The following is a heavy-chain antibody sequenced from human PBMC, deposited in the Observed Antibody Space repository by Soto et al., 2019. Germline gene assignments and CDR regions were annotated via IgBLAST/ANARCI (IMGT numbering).Heavy chain of an antibody. V-gene: IGHV3-21*01. J-gene: IGHJ6*02. Sequence: KPGGSLRLSCAASGFTFSGYSMNWVRQAPGKGLEWVSSISSSSSYIYYADSVKGRFTISRDNAKNSLYLQMNSLRAEDTAVYYCARDRKSDFWSGYGYYYYGMDVWGQGTTVTVSS. CDR2: ISSSSSYI. CDR3: ARDRKSDFWSGYGYYYYGMDV. D-gene: IGHD3-3*01. CDR1: GFTFSGYS.